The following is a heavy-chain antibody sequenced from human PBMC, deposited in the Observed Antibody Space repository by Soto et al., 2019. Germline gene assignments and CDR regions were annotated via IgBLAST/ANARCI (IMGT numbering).Heavy chain of an antibody. Sequence: QLQLQESGPGLVKPSETLSLTCTVSGGSISSSNYYWGWIRQPPGKGLEWIGTIYYSGSTYFNPSLKSRVTISVDTSNNQFSLKLSSVTAADTAVYSCARRGSGSYSDYWGQGTLVTVSS. V-gene: IGHV4-39*01. CDR1: GGSISSSNYY. D-gene: IGHD3-10*01. CDR2: IYYSGST. CDR3: ARRGSGSYSDY. J-gene: IGHJ4*02.